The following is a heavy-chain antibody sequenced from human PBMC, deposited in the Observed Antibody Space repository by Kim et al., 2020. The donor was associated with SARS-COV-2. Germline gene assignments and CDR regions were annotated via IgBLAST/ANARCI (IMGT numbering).Heavy chain of an antibody. CDR2: SNHLGGT. V-gene: IGHV4-34*01. Sequence: SETLSLTCAVHGGSLSGSYWSWIRQPSGKGLEWIGESNHLGGTNYNPSLKSRVTISVDTSKNQFSLRLSSVTAAATAVYYCARLGGNTQMGNNWFDPWG. CDR3: ARLGGNTQMGNNWFDP. D-gene: IGHD1-26*01. CDR1: GGSLSGSY. J-gene: IGHJ5*02.